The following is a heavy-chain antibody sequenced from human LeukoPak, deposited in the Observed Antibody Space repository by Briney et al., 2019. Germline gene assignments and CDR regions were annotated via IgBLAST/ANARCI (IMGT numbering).Heavy chain of an antibody. CDR3: ARALGIYYYYGMDV. D-gene: IGHD7-27*01. Sequence: GSLRLSCAASGFTFSSYAMHWVRQPPGKGLEWIGEINHSGSTNYNPSLKSRVTISVDTSKNQFSLKLSSVTAADTAVYYCARALGIYYYYGMDVWGQGTTVTVSS. V-gene: IGHV4-34*01. J-gene: IGHJ6*02. CDR2: INHSGST. CDR1: GFTFSSYA.